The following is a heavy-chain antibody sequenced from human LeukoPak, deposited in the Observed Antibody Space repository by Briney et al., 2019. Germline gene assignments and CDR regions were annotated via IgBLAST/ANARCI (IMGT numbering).Heavy chain of an antibody. CDR1: GFIFSSYA. J-gene: IGHJ6*02. Sequence: PGGSLRLSCAASGFIFSSYAMSWVRQAPGKGLEWVSAISDGGVITYYAESVKGRFTISRDNSKQTVFLQMHSLGAEDTAVYYCAKDLSWSGYSMGTNYNYGMDGWGQGTTVTVSS. V-gene: IGHV3-23*01. D-gene: IGHD3-3*01. CDR3: AKDLSWSGYSMGTNYNYGMDG. CDR2: ISDGGVIT.